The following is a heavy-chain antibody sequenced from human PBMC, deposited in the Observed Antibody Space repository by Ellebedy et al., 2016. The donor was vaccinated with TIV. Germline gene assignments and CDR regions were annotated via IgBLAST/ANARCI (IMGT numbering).Heavy chain of an antibody. V-gene: IGHV3-30*18. CDR2: ISYDGSNK. CDR3: AKCYYDSSGYLTHDYYYYYGMDV. D-gene: IGHD3-22*01. Sequence: GESLKISXAASGFTFSSYGMHWVRQAPGKGLEWVAVISYDGSNKYYADSVKGRFTISRDNSKNTLYLQMNSLRAEDTAVYYCAKCYYDSSGYLTHDYYYYYGMDVWGQGTTVNVSS. J-gene: IGHJ6*02. CDR1: GFTFSSYG.